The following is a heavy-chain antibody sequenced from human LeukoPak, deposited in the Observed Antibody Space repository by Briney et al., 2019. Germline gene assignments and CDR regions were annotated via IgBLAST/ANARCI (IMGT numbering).Heavy chain of an antibody. CDR3: TRGAGGILFGT. CDR2: MNPKSGNT. J-gene: IGHJ5*02. D-gene: IGHD6-13*01. V-gene: IGHV1-8*01. CDR1: GYTFTNYD. Sequence: ASVKVSCKASGYTFTNYDISWVRQATGQGLEWMGWMNPKSGNTGYSQKFRGRITIARNTSITTAYMELSSLKSDDTAVYYCTRGAGGILFGTWGQGTLVTVSS.